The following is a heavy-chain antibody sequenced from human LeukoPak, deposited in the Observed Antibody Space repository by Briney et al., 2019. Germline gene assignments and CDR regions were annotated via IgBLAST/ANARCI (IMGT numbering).Heavy chain of an antibody. J-gene: IGHJ4*02. Sequence: GRSLRLSCAASGFTFSSYAMHWVRQAPGKGLEWVAVISYDGSNKYYADSVKGRFTISRDNSKNTLYLQMNSLRAEDTAVYYCARGRGIAVAGTGDWGQGTLVTVSS. CDR3: ARGRGIAVAGTGD. CDR2: ISYDGSNK. D-gene: IGHD6-19*01. CDR1: GFTFSSYA. V-gene: IGHV3-30-3*01.